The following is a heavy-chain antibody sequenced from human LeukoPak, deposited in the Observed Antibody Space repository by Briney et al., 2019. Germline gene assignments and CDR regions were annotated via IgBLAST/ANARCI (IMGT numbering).Heavy chain of an antibody. CDR2: IKQDGSEK. Sequence: PGGSLRLSCAASGFTFSSYWMSWVRQAPGKGLEWVANIKQDGSEKYYVDSVKGRFTISRDNAKNSLYLQMNSLRAEDTAVYYCARDRVSSGWDHDYWGQGTLVTVSS. J-gene: IGHJ4*02. CDR3: ARDRVSSGWDHDY. D-gene: IGHD6-19*01. CDR1: GFTFSSYW. V-gene: IGHV3-7*01.